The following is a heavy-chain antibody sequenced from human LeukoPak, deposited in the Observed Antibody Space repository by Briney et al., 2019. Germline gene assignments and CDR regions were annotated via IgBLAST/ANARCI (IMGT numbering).Heavy chain of an antibody. Sequence: SETLSLTCTVSGGSISSYYWSWIRQPAGKGLEWIGRIYTSGNTNYNPSLKSRVTMSVDTSKNQFSLKVTSVTAADTAVYYCARVGYASSAIYFQQWGQGTLVSVSS. J-gene: IGHJ1*01. D-gene: IGHD2-8*01. CDR3: ARVGYASSAIYFQQ. CDR1: GGSISSYY. V-gene: IGHV4-4*07. CDR2: IYTSGNT.